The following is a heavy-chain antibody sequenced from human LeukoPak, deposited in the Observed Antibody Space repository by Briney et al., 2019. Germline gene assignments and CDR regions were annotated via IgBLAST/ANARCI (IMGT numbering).Heavy chain of an antibody. CDR3: ARRVVFRQNRGYCRGGSCQNWFDP. Sequence: SETLSLTCTVSGGSISSYYWSWIRQPPGKGLEWIGYIYTSGSTNYYPSLKSRGTISVDTSKNQFSLKLTSVTAADTAVYYCARRVVFRQNRGYCRGGSCQNWFDPWGQGTLVTVSS. J-gene: IGHJ5*02. D-gene: IGHD2-15*01. CDR2: IYTSGST. CDR1: GGSISSYY. V-gene: IGHV4-4*09.